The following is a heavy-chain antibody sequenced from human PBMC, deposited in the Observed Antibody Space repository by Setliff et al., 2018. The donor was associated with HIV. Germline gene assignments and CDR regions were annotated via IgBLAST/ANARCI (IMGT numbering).Heavy chain of an antibody. CDR2: IIPMIGTP. V-gene: IGHV1-69*06. CDR3: ARGSNYYDSSVYGALDI. J-gene: IGHJ3*02. Sequence: SVKVSCKASRGTFSSYAISWVRQAPGQGLEWMGGIIPMIGTPKYAQKFQGRVTITADKSTSTVYMELSSLRSEDTAVYYCARGSNYYDSSVYGALDIWGQGTMVTVSS. D-gene: IGHD3-22*01. CDR1: RGTFSSYA.